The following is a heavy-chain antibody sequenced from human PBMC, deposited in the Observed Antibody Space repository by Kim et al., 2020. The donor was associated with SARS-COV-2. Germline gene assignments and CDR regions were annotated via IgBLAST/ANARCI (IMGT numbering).Heavy chain of an antibody. CDR3: ARDGTTRNGGYYFDY. D-gene: IGHD1-1*01. Sequence: KFQGRVTINREASASTAYMELSSLRSEDTAVYYCARDGTTRNGGYYFDYWGQGALVTVSS. V-gene: IGHV1-3*01. J-gene: IGHJ4*02.